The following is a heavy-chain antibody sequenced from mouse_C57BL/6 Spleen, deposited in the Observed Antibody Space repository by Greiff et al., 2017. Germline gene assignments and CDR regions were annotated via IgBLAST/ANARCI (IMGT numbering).Heavy chain of an antibody. CDR1: GYTFTSYG. J-gene: IGHJ1*03. D-gene: IGHD1-1*01. V-gene: IGHV1-81*01. CDR3: ARGVTTVVATRYFEV. Sequence: QVQLQQSGAELARPGASVKLSCKASGYTFTSYGISWVKQRPGQGLEWIGEIYPRSGNTYYNEKFKGKATLTADKSSSTAYMELRSLTSEDSAVYFCARGVTTVVATRYFEVWGTGTTVTVSS. CDR2: IYPRSGNT.